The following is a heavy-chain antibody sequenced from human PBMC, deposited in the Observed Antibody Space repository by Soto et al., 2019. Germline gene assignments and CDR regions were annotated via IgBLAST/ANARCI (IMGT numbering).Heavy chain of an antibody. Sequence: SVKVSCKASGGTFSSYAISWVRQAPGQGLEWMGGVIPIFGTANYAQKFQGRVTITADESTSTAYMELSSLRSEDTAVYYCARDGRYCSGGSCSLPYGMDVWGQGTTVTVSS. CDR3: ARDGRYCSGGSCSLPYGMDV. J-gene: IGHJ6*02. D-gene: IGHD2-15*01. CDR1: GGTFSSYA. V-gene: IGHV1-69*13. CDR2: VIPIFGTA.